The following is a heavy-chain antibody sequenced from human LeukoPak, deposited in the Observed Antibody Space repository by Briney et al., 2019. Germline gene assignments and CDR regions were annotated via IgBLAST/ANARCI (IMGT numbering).Heavy chain of an antibody. CDR1: GHRTSIYS. CDR2: IYPGDSDI. J-gene: IGHJ4*02. CDR3: ARRGSRWPNFDY. D-gene: IGHD3-16*01. V-gene: IGHV5-51*01. Sequence: GESLKISCNTSGHRTSIYSNSWVRQMPGKGLEWMGIIYPGDSDIKYNPSFQGQVTVSADKTVTTAYLQWSSLQPADTAMYYSARRGSRWPNFDYWGQGTLLTVSS.